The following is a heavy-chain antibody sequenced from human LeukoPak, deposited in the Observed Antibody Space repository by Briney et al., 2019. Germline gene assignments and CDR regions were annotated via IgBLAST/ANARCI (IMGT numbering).Heavy chain of an antibody. CDR1: GFTFSGYS. D-gene: IGHD3-10*01. J-gene: IGHJ4*02. Sequence: GGSLRLSCAASGFTFSGYSLNWVRQAPGKGLEWVSSISSGSGYIYYADSVKGRFTISRDNAKTSLYLRMNSLRAEDTAVYYCARDGEGTSLSFFDYWGLGTLVTVSA. CDR3: ARDGEGTSLSFFDY. CDR2: ISSGSGYI. V-gene: IGHV3-21*01.